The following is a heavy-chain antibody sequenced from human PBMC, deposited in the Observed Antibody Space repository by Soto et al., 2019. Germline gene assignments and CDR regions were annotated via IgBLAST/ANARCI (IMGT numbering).Heavy chain of an antibody. J-gene: IGHJ6*02. CDR1: GGSISSDDFF. CDR2: IYHSGTT. V-gene: IGHV4-31*03. CDR3: ARDEAHGSGLSGGMDV. Sequence: QVQLQESGPGLVKPSETLSLSCNVSGGSISSDDFFWSWVRQHPARGLEWIGYIYHSGTTYYNPSLQSRITISVDTSKNQFSLKLRSVTAAATAVYFCARDEAHGSGLSGGMDVWGQGTAVTVS. D-gene: IGHD3-10*01.